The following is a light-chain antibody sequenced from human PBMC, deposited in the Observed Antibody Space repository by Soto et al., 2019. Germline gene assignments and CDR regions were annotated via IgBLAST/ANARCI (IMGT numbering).Light chain of an antibody. V-gene: IGLV2-14*01. CDR2: TVN. CDR1: SSDVGAYNF. CDR3: ISYTTSGTLWV. Sequence: QSALTQPASVSGSPGQSITISCTGTSSDVGAYNFVSWYQQHPGRAPKLLISTVNSRPSGVSNRFSGSKSGNTASLTISGLQAEDEADYYCISYTTSGTLWVFGGGTQLTV. J-gene: IGLJ3*02.